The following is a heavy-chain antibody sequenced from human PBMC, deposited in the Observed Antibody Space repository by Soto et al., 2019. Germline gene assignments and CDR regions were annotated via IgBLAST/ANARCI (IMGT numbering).Heavy chain of an antibody. CDR1: GYTFTSYD. CDR2: MNPNSGNT. V-gene: IGHV1-8*01. Sequence: QVQLVQSGAEVKKPGASVKVSCKASGYTFTSYDINWVRQATGQGLEWMGWMNPNSGNTGYAQKFQGRVTMTRNTSISTAYMELSSLRSEDTAVYYCARRRSDQLVHTSWYYYYYGMDVWGQGTTVTVSS. CDR3: ARRRSDQLVHTSWYYYYYGMDV. J-gene: IGHJ6*02. D-gene: IGHD2-2*01.